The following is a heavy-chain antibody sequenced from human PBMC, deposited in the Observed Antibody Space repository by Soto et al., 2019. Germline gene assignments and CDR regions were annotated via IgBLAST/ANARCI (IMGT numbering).Heavy chain of an antibody. D-gene: IGHD1-26*01. V-gene: IGHV4-4*07. CDR3: ASGGGGSYLSYYYYGMDV. CDR2: IYTSGST. CDR1: GGSISSYY. Sequence: QVQLQESGPGLVKPSETLSLTCTVSGGSISSYYWSWIRQPAGKGLEWIGRIYTSGSTNYNPHLKSRVTMSVDTSKNQFSLKLSSVTAADTAVYYCASGGGGSYLSYYYYGMDVWGQGTTVTVSS. J-gene: IGHJ6*02.